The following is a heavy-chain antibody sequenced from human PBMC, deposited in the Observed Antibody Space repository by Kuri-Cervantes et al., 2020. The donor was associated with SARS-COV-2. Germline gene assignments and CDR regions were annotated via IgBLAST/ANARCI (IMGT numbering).Heavy chain of an antibody. J-gene: IGHJ4*02. CDR2: INSGNGNA. CDR3: ARGPSGWFWGFLFDY. V-gene: IGHV1-3*01. Sequence: ASVKVSCKASGYVFTSYSMYWVRQAPGQRLEWLGWINSGNGNAKYSQKLQGRVTMTTDTSTSTAYMELRSLRSDDTAVYYCARGPSGWFWGFLFDYWGQGTLVTVSS. CDR1: GYVFTSYS. D-gene: IGHD3-10*01.